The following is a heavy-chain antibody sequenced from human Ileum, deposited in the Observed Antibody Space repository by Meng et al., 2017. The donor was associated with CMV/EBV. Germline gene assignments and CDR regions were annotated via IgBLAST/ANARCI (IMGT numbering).Heavy chain of an antibody. CDR2: IIPIFGTA. Sequence: SVKVSCKASGGTFSSYAISWVRQATGQGLEWMGGIIPIFGTANYAQKFQGRVTITTDESTTTAYMELCSLRSEDTAVYYCARGRVGAVNIVVVPAASPWGMDVWGQGTTVTVSS. J-gene: IGHJ6*02. CDR1: GGTFSSYA. V-gene: IGHV1-69*05. CDR3: ARGRVGAVNIVVVPAASPWGMDV. D-gene: IGHD2-2*01.